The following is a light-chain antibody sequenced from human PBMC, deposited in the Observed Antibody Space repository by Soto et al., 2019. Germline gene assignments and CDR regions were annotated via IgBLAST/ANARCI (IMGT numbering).Light chain of an antibody. J-gene: IGKJ1*01. V-gene: IGKV3-20*01. CDR3: QQHAGNRLT. CDR1: QSFIISY. Sequence: EIVLTQSPATLSLSPGERATLSCRASQSFIISYLAWYQQKPGQAPRLLIFGAASRAAGIPARISGGGSGTDFTLTIISLQHEDFSVDYCQQHAGNRLTFGQGTKVDIK. CDR2: GAA.